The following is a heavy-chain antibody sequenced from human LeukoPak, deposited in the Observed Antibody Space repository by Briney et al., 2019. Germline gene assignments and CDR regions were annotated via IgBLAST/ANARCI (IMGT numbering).Heavy chain of an antibody. D-gene: IGHD2-2*01. CDR1: GFIFSSDD. CDR2: IQSNGRNK. J-gene: IGHJ4*02. V-gene: IGHV3-33*05. Sequence: PGRSLRLSCAASGFIFSSDDMHWVRQAPGKGLEWVAGIQSNGRNKYYVDSVNGRFAISRDNSKSTLYLQVNSLRVEDTALYYCARESEGGTGTSCPDYWGQGTLVTVSS. CDR3: ARESEGGTGTSCPDY.